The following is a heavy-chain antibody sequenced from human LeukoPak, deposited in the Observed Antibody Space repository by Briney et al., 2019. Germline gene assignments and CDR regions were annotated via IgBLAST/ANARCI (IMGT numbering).Heavy chain of an antibody. CDR3: ASGGAALADILTGYYRPSWFDP. D-gene: IGHD3-9*01. CDR1: GRSFIGYY. CDR2: INHSGST. Sequence: SETLSLTCAVYGRSFIGYYWSWIRQPPGKGLEWIREINHSGSTNYNPSLKSRVTISVDTSKNQFSLKLSSVTAADTAVYYCASGGAALADILTGYYRPSWFDPWGQGTLVTVSS. J-gene: IGHJ5*02. V-gene: IGHV4-34*01.